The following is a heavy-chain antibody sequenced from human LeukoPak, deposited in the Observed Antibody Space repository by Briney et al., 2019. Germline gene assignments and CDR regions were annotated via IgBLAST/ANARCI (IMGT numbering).Heavy chain of an antibody. CDR3: SRLLGGGFDI. CDR1: GASISSYY. CDR2: FHYSGST. J-gene: IGHJ3*02. V-gene: IGHV4-59*01. D-gene: IGHD3-16*01. Sequence: SETLSLTCTVSGASISSYYWTWIRQPPGKGLEWIGYFHYSGSTNQNPSLKSRVNFSLDTSKNQFSLRLSSVTAADTAVYYCSRLLGGGFDIWGQGTPVTVSS.